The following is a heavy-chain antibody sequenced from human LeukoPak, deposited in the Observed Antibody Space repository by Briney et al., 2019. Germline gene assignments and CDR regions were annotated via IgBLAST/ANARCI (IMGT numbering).Heavy chain of an antibody. CDR2: ISGSGSST. CDR3: AKDISATKPYYADY. V-gene: IGHV3-23*01. CDR1: GFTFSSYS. D-gene: IGHD6-13*01. Sequence: SGGSLRLSCAASGFTFSSYSMSWVRQAPGKGLEWVSGISGSGSSTYYADSVKGRFTISRDNSKNTVYLQMNTLRAEDTAVYYCAKDISATKPYYADYWGQGTLVTVSS. J-gene: IGHJ4*02.